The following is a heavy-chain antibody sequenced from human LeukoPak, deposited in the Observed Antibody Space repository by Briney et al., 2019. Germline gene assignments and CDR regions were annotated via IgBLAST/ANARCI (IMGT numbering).Heavy chain of an antibody. D-gene: IGHD3-3*01. CDR2: IYYSGST. CDR3: ARLRIGEWYDIRLLADY. V-gene: IGHV4-39*01. J-gene: IGHJ4*02. CDR1: GGSISSSSYY. Sequence: SETLSLTCTVSGGSISSSSYYWGWIRQPPGKGLEWIGSIYYSGSTYYNPSLKSRVTISVDTSKNQFSLKLSSVTAADTAVYYCARLRIGEWYDIRLLADYWGQGTLVTVSS.